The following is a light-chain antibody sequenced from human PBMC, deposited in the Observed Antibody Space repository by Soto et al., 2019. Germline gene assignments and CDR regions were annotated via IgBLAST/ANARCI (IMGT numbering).Light chain of an antibody. CDR1: QTVNSNN. Sequence: EIVLTQSPATLSLSPGERVTLSCGASQTVNSNNLAWYQQKPGLAPRLFTYDPYTRATGIPDRFSGSGSGTGFTLTISRLEPEYFAVYFCQCYDDSPMFGQGTKVEIK. J-gene: IGKJ1*01. CDR3: QCYDDSPM. CDR2: DPY. V-gene: IGKV3D-20*01.